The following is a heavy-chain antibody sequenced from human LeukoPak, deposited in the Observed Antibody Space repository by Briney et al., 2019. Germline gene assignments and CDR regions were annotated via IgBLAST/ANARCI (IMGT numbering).Heavy chain of an antibody. V-gene: IGHV4-34*01. CDR3: ATSRYSSSWYPFDS. Sequence: SETLSLTCAVYGGSFSGYYWSWIRQPPGKGLEWIGEINHSGSTNYNPSLKSRVTISVDTSKNQFSLKLSSVTAADTAVYYCATSRYSSSWYPFDSWGQGTLVTVSS. D-gene: IGHD6-13*01. CDR1: GGSFSGYY. CDR2: INHSGST. J-gene: IGHJ4*02.